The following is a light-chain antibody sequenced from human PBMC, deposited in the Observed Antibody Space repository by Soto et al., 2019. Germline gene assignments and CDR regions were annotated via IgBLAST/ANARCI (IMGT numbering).Light chain of an antibody. CDR3: QQYYTAPLT. J-gene: IGKJ3*01. CDR1: QSVLSSSNNKNF. CDR2: WAS. V-gene: IGKV4-1*01. Sequence: DIVMTQSPDSLAVSLGERATINCKSSQSVLSSSNNKNFLAWYQQKPGQPPKLLIYWASTRESGVPDRFSGSGSGKDFTLTISSLQAEDVAVYYCQQYYTAPLTFGPGTKVDIK.